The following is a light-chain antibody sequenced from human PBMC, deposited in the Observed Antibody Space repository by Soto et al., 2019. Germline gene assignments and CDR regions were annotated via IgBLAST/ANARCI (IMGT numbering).Light chain of an antibody. CDR2: DAS. CDR3: QQYNNWPPIT. V-gene: IGKV3-11*01. CDR1: QSVTNS. Sequence: EIVLTQSPATLSLSPGERATLSCRAGQSVTNSLAWYQQKPGQAPRLLVYDASNRATGIPTRFSGSGSGTDFTLTISNLEPEDFAVYYCQQYNNWPPITFGQGTRLEIK. J-gene: IGKJ5*01.